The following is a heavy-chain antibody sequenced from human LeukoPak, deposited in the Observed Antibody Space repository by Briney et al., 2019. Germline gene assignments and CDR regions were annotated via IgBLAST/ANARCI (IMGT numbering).Heavy chain of an antibody. CDR3: ARMDDYFGSGNYYNVINYYYMDV. V-gene: IGHV4-38-2*01. CDR1: GYSISSGYY. J-gene: IGHJ6*03. D-gene: IGHD3-10*01. CDR2: IDRSGNT. Sequence: SETLSLTCAVSGYSISSGYYWGWIRQSPGKGVEWIGRIDRSGNTYYNPPLKSRVATSVDTSSNPFSLRLTSVTAADTAVYYCARMDDYFGSGNYYNVINYYYMDVWGKGTTVTVS.